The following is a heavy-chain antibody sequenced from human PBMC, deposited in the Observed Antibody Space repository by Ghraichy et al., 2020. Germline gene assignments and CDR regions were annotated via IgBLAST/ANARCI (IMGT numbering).Heavy chain of an antibody. J-gene: IGHJ4*02. D-gene: IGHD5-12*01. CDR2: LKEDGSDK. Sequence: GGSLRLSCAASGFNFSSYWMCWVRQAPGKGLEWVANLKEDGSDKYYVDSVKGRFTISRDNAKNSLFLQMNSLRAEDTAVYYCARLPRYNGSVYWGQGTLVTVSS. CDR3: ARLPRYNGSVY. V-gene: IGHV3-7*03. CDR1: GFNFSSYW.